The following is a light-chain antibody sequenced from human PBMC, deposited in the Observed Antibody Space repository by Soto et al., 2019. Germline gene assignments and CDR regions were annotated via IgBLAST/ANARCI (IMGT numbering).Light chain of an antibody. CDR2: NAF. CDR1: QSISDTN. J-gene: IGKJ1*01. V-gene: IGKV3-20*01. Sequence: EIVLTQSPGTLSLSPGERAILSCRASQSISDTNLAWYQQKPGQAPRLLIHNAFIRATGIPDRFSGSGSGTDFTLTISRLEPEVFAVYYCQQYGSSPGTFGQGTKVEIK. CDR3: QQYGSSPGT.